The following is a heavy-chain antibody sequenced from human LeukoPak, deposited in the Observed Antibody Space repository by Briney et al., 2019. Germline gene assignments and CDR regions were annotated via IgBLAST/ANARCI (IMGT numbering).Heavy chain of an antibody. CDR1: GGSISSGGYY. V-gene: IGHV4-30-2*01. CDR3: ARKMYCSSTSCPSEY. J-gene: IGHJ4*02. Sequence: SETLSPTCTVSGGSISSGGYYWSWIRQPPGKGLEWIGYIYHSGSTYYNPSLKSRVTISVDRSKNQFSLKLSSVTAADTAVYYCARKMYCSSTSCPSEYWGQGTLVTVSS. CDR2: IYHSGST. D-gene: IGHD2-2*01.